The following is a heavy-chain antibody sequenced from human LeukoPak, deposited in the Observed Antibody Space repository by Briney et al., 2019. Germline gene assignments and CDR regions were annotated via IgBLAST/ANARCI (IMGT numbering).Heavy chain of an antibody. Sequence: GGSLRLSCAVSRFTLNTYAMSWVRQAPGKGLEWVSAIRASGGTTSYADSVKGRFTISRDNSTNTLYLQMNSLRAEGTAVYYCAKPVSTGWSWARGNDYWGQGTLVTVSA. D-gene: IGHD6-19*01. CDR3: AKPVSTGWSWARGNDY. CDR1: RFTLNTYA. CDR2: IRASGGTT. J-gene: IGHJ4*02. V-gene: IGHV3-23*01.